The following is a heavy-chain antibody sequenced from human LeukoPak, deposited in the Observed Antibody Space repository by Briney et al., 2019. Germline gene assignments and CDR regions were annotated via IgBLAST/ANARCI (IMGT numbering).Heavy chain of an antibody. CDR2: IFYSGST. J-gene: IGHJ3*02. D-gene: IGHD3-10*01. V-gene: IGHV4-39*07. Sequence: SETLSLTCTVSGGSISTSNYYWGWIRQPPGKGLEWIGNIFYSGSTYYSPSLKSRVTISLDTSRNQFSLKLNSVTAADTAVYYCAKSNGYGLVGIWGQGTMVTVSS. CDR1: GGSISTSNYY. CDR3: AKSNGYGLVGI.